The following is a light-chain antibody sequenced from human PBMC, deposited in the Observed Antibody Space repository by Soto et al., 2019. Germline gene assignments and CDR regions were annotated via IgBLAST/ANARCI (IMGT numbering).Light chain of an antibody. J-gene: IGKJ1*01. Sequence: DIQMTQSPSSLSASVGDRVTITCRASQTISSFLNWYQQKPGKAPQLLIYTASSLQSGVPSRFSGSGSGTDFTLTISSLQPEDFATYFCQQSYTTSWTFGQGTKVEI. CDR2: TAS. CDR3: QQSYTTSWT. V-gene: IGKV1-39*01. CDR1: QTISSF.